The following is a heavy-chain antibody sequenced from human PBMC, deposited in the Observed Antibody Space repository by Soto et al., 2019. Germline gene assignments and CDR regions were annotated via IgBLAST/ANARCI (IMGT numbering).Heavy chain of an antibody. V-gene: IGHV4-30-2*01. J-gene: IGHJ5*02. D-gene: IGHD6-6*01. Sequence: SETLSLTCAVSGGSISSGGYSWSWIRQPPGKGLEWIGEINHSGSTNYNPSLKSRVTISVGTSKNQFSLKPSSVTAADTAVYYCARVALIAARRNANWFDPWGQGTLVTVSS. CDR2: INHSGST. CDR1: GGSISSGGYS. CDR3: ARVALIAARRNANWFDP.